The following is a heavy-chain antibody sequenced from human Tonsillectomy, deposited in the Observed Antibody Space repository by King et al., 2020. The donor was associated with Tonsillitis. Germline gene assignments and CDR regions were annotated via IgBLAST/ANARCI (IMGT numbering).Heavy chain of an antibody. CDR3: ARVILGSSGGRRYFYYMDV. D-gene: IGHD6-13*01. J-gene: IGHJ6*03. V-gene: IGHV3-21*01. CDR1: GFTFSNYS. CDR2: ITSGSTYI. Sequence: QLVQSGGGLVKPGGSLRLSCAASGFTFSNYSMNWVRQAPGKGLEWVSSITSGSTYIYYADSVKGRFTISRDNAKNSLYLQMNSLRAEDTAVYYCARVILGSSGGRRYFYYMDVWGKGTTVTVSS.